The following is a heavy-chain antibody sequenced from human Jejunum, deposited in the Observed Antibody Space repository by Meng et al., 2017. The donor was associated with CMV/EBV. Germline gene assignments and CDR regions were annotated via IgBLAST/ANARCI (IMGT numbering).Heavy chain of an antibody. J-gene: IGHJ4*02. CDR2: ISKGGSDT. Sequence: PGFIFSTYAMGWVRQAPGKGLGWVSVISKGGSDTYYADSMKGRFTMSRDDSTNLVYLQMSSLRADDTARYFCATYHRGPDYFLDHWGQGTLVTVSS. V-gene: IGHV3-23*03. CDR3: ATYHRGPDYFLDH. D-gene: IGHD4/OR15-4a*01. CDR1: GFIFSTYA.